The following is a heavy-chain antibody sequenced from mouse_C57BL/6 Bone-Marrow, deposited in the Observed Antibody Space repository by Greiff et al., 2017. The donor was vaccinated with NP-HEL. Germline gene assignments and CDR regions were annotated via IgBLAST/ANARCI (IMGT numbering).Heavy chain of an antibody. CDR1: GYAFSSYW. J-gene: IGHJ2*01. CDR2: IYPGDGDT. CDR3: ARILGNYFDY. V-gene: IGHV1-80*01. Sequence: LKESGASVKISCKASGYAFSSYWMNWVKQRPGKGLEWIGQIYPGDGDTNYNGKFKGKATLTADKSSSTAYMQLSSLTSEDSAVYFCARILGNYFDYWGQGTTLTVSS. D-gene: IGHD1-1*01.